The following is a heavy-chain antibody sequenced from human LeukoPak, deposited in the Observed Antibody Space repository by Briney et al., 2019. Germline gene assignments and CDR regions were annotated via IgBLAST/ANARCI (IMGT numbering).Heavy chain of an antibody. Sequence: PGGSLRLSCAASTFTFSSYWMSWVRQAPGKGLEWVANIKQDGSEKYYVDSVKGRFTISRDNAMNSLYLQMNSLRAEDTAVYYCARDPDASQPGYLPDYYGMDVWGQGTTVTVSS. CDR3: ARDPDASQPGYLPDYYGMDV. CDR1: TFTFSSYW. D-gene: IGHD1-1*01. J-gene: IGHJ6*02. CDR2: IKQDGSEK. V-gene: IGHV3-7*01.